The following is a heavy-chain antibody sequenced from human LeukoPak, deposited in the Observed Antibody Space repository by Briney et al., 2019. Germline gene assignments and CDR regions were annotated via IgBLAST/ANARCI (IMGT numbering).Heavy chain of an antibody. CDR2: IYYSGST. CDR1: GGSISSSSYY. D-gene: IGHD2-15*01. Sequence: SETLSLTCTVSGGSISSSSYYWGWIRQPPGKGLEWIGSIYYSGSTYYNPSLKSRVTISVDTSKNQFSLKLSSVTAADTAVYYCARVVVVAAIGWFDPWGQGTLVTVSS. V-gene: IGHV4-39*07. CDR3: ARVVVVAAIGWFDP. J-gene: IGHJ5*02.